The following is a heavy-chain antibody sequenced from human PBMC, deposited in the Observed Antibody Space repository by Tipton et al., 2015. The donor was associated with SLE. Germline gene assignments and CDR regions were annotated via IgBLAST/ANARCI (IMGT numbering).Heavy chain of an antibody. Sequence: TLSLTCTVSGDSISSSGYYWAWIRQPPGKGLEWIGTVYYNGNTYYNPSLGTRVTISVDTSKNQFSLKLSSVTAADTAVYYCARLWYSSSYWGQGTLVTVSS. D-gene: IGHD6-13*01. J-gene: IGHJ4*02. CDR1: GDSISSSGYY. CDR2: VYYNGNT. CDR3: ARLWYSSSY. V-gene: IGHV4-39*01.